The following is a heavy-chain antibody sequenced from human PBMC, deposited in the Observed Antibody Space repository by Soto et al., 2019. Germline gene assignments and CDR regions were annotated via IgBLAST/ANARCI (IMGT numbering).Heavy chain of an antibody. J-gene: IGHJ4*02. V-gene: IGHV3-23*01. CDR1: GFTFISYA. CDR3: AKGGYSHGFIDH. D-gene: IGHD5-18*01. Sequence: EVQLLESGGGLVQPGGSLRLSCAASGFTFISYAMSWVRQAPGKGLEWVSSITSSGATTYYADSVKGRFIISRDNSKNTLHLQMNSLRAEETAVYYCAKGGYSHGFIDHWGQGTLVTVSS. CDR2: ITSSGATT.